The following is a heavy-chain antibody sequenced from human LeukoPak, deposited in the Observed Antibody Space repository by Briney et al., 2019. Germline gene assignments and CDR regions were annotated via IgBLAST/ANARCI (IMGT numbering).Heavy chain of an antibody. J-gene: IGHJ4*02. D-gene: IGHD3-22*01. Sequence: GGSLRLSCAASGFSFSRYWMNWVRQAPGKGLEWVSYISSSSVTIYYAGSVKGRFTISRDNAKNSLYLQMNTLRAEDTAVYYCARGSDDSSGYYSGAGARADYWGQGTLVTVSS. CDR2: ISSSSVTI. CDR1: GFSFSRYW. V-gene: IGHV3-48*01. CDR3: ARGSDDSSGYYSGAGARADY.